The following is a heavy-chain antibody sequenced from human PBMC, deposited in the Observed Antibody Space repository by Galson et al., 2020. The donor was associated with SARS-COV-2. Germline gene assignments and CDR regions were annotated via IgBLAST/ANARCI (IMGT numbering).Heavy chain of an antibody. CDR3: ARAIGSTGYYDF. CDR2: VYYTGST. CDR1: GGTMTSYY. V-gene: IGHV4-59*01. J-gene: IGHJ4*02. Sequence: SETLSLTCTVSGGTMTSYYWSWIRQAPGKGLEWIGYVYYTGSTNYNPSLKSRVTISVETSRKQFSLRLKSVTAADTAVYYCARAIGSTGYYDFWAQGALVAVSS. D-gene: IGHD3-3*01.